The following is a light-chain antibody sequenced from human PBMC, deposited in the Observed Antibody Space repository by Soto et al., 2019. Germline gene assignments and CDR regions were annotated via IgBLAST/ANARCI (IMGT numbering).Light chain of an antibody. V-gene: IGKV1-39*01. J-gene: IGKJ4*01. CDR3: QQSYSTLLT. CDR2: AAS. CDR1: QSISSY. Sequence: DIQMTQSPSSLSASVGDRVTITCRASQSISSYLNWYQQKPGKAPKLLIYAASSLQSGVPSRFSVSGSGTDFTLTISSLQPEDFATYYGQQSYSTLLTFGGGTKVEIK.